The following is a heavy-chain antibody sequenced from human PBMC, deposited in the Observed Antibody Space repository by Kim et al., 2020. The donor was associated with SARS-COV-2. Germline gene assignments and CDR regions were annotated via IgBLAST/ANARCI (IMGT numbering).Heavy chain of an antibody. Sequence: ASVKVSCKASGYGFTNNYVHWVRLAPGQGLEWMGMVYPRDGSTSYAQNFQGRVAMTSDTSTTTVYMELRSLRSDDTVMYYCARDLEGFDYWGQGTLVTVSS. CDR3: ARDLEGFDY. D-gene: IGHD1-1*01. J-gene: IGHJ4*02. V-gene: IGHV1-46*01. CDR2: VYPRDGST. CDR1: GYGFTNNY.